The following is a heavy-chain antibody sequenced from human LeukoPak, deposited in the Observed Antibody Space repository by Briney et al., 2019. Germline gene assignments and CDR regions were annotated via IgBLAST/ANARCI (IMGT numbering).Heavy chain of an antibody. CDR3: AKDHFTGGDYGDYFDL. V-gene: IGHV3-23*01. D-gene: IGHD3-16*01. CDR2: INDRSNFK. J-gene: IGHJ4*02. CDR1: GFIFSDYA. Sequence: PGGSLRLSCVASGFIFSDYAMSWVRQSPGQGLQWVSVINDRSNFKVYADSVRGRFIISRDNSQNTLYLEMNSLRADDTAIYYCAKDHFTGGDYGDYFDLWGQGVLVTVSS.